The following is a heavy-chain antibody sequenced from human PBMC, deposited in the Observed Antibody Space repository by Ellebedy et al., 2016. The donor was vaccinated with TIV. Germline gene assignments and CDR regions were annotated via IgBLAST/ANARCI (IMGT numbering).Heavy chain of an antibody. CDR3: ARGAGGSRSTEYFQH. J-gene: IGHJ1*01. V-gene: IGHV5-51*01. Sequence: GESLKISCKGSGYRFTAYWIGWVRQMPGKGLEWMGTFSPSDSETRYSPSFQGQVTISADKSISTAYLQWSSLKASDTAMYYCARGAGGSRSTEYFQHWGQGTLVTVSS. CDR1: GYRFTAYW. D-gene: IGHD3-16*01. CDR2: FSPSDSET.